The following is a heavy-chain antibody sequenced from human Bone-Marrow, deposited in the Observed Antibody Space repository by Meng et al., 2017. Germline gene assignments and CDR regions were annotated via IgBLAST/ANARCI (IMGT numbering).Heavy chain of an antibody. CDR3: ARGPKNKYFDP. Sequence: QVQLQESGPGLVKPSETLSLTCTVSGGSISGYYWSWIRQPPGKGLEWIGYVYYSGSTKYNPSLKSRVIISVDTSKNQFSLRLSSVTAADTAVYYCARGPKNKYFDPWGQGTLVTVSS. V-gene: IGHV4-59*01. CDR2: VYYSGST. CDR1: GGSISGYY. J-gene: IGHJ5*02. D-gene: IGHD1/OR15-1a*01.